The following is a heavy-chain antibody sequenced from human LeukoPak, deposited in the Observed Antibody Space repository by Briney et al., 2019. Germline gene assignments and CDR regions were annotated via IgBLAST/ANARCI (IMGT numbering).Heavy chain of an antibody. D-gene: IGHD6-13*01. CDR2: ISSSSSYI. CDR1: GFTFSSYE. CDR3: ARGNKIAAAGH. Sequence: GGSLRLSCAASGFTFSSYEMNWVRQAPGKGLEWVSSISSSSSYIYYADSVKGRFTISRDNAKNSLYLQMNSLRAEDTAVYYCARGNKIAAAGHWGQGTLVTVSS. V-gene: IGHV3-21*01. J-gene: IGHJ4*02.